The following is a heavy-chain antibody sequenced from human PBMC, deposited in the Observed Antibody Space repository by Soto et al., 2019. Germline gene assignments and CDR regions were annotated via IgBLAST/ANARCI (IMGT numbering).Heavy chain of an antibody. V-gene: IGHV4-59*01. CDR3: ARGGGYDSSGPNDY. CDR1: GGSINSYY. D-gene: IGHD3-22*01. Sequence: PSETLSLTCTVSGGSINSYYWSWIRQPPGKGLEWIGYIYYSGSTNYNPSIKSRVTISLDTSKNRFSLKLSSVTAADTAVYYCARGGGYDSSGPNDYWGQG. CDR2: IYYSGST. J-gene: IGHJ4*02.